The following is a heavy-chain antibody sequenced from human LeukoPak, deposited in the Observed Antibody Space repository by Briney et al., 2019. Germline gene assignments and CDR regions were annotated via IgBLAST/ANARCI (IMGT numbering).Heavy chain of an antibody. D-gene: IGHD1-26*01. CDR2: ISYDGSNK. J-gene: IGHJ4*02. CDR3: ASRRWELLD. Sequence: GGSLRLSCEASGFTFSSYAMHWVRQAPGKGLEWVAVISYDGSNKYYADSVKGRFTISRDNSKNTLYLQMNSLRAEDTAVYYCASRRWELLDWGQGTLVTVSS. V-gene: IGHV3-30*04. CDR1: GFTFSSYA.